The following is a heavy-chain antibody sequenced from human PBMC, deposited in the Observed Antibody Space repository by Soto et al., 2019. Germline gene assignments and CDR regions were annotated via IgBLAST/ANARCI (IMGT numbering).Heavy chain of an antibody. CDR3: ARGRYCLTGRCFPNWFDS. J-gene: IGHJ5*01. CDR1: GDSISTVDYF. D-gene: IGHD2-15*01. CDR2: IYKSATT. V-gene: IGHV4-30-4*01. Sequence: SETLSLTCSVSGDSISTVDYFWAWVRQPPGQALEYIGYIYKSATTYYNPSFESRVAISPDTSKSQFSLNVTSLTAADTAVYFCARGRYCLTGRCFPNWFDSWGQGTLVTVSS.